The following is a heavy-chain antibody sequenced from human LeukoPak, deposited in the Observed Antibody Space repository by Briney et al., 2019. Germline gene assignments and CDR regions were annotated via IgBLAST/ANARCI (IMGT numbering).Heavy chain of an antibody. CDR3: AKDNGDYGFDY. J-gene: IGHJ4*02. CDR2: ISSRSSYT. CDR1: GFSFSDYY. Sequence: GGSLRLSCAASGFSFSDYYMSWIRQAPGKGLEWVSYISSRSSYTNSADSVKGRFTISRDNSKNTLYLQMSSLRAEDTAVYYCAKDNGDYGFDYWGQGTLATVSS. D-gene: IGHD4-17*01. V-gene: IGHV3-11*05.